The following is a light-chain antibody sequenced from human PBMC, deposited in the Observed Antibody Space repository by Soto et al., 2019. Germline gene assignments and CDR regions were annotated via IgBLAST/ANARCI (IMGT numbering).Light chain of an antibody. J-gene: IGKJ1*01. CDR1: QNINNW. V-gene: IGKV1-5*03. CDR2: KAS. CDR3: QQYHYYPWT. Sequence: DIQMTQSPSTLSASVGDRVTITCRASQNINNWLAWCQQKPGKAPKVLIYKASSLETGVPSRFSGSASRTQFTLTISSLHPDDFATYYCQQYHYYPWTFGQGTKGEIK.